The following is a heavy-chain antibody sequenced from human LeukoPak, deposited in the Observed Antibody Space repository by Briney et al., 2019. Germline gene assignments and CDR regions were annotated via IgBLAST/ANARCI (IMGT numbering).Heavy chain of an antibody. CDR3: ARVSYGGIVIFDY. Sequence: SETLSLTCTVSGGSLSSGSYYWSWIRQPAGKGLEWIGRIYTSGSTNYNPSLKSRVTISVDTSKNQFSLKLSSVTAADTAVYYCARVSYGGIVIFDYWGQGTLVTVSS. D-gene: IGHD4-23*01. CDR1: GGSLSSGSYY. CDR2: IYTSGST. V-gene: IGHV4-61*02. J-gene: IGHJ4*02.